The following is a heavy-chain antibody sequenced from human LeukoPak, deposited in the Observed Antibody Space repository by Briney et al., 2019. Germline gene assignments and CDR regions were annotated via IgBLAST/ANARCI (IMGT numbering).Heavy chain of an antibody. CDR1: GFTFSDNY. CDR3: AKNGDRGAYCSGGSCYPYYYYYIDV. Sequence: GGSLRLSCAASGFTFSDNYMTWVRQAPGKGLEWLSYISGNGGVIQYADSVKGRFTISRDNAKNLLYLQMDSLRVEDTAIYYCAKNGDRGAYCSGGSCYPYYYYYIDVWGKGTTVTISS. V-gene: IGHV3-11*04. CDR2: ISGNGGVI. J-gene: IGHJ6*03. D-gene: IGHD2-15*01.